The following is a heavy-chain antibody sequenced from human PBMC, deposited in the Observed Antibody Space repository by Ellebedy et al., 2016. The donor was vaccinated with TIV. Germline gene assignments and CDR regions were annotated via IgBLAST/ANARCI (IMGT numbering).Heavy chain of an antibody. CDR2: IKEDGSEK. J-gene: IGHJ4*02. V-gene: IGHV3-7*01. D-gene: IGHD3-10*01. CDR3: ARAHY. CDR1: GFTFRSEW. Sequence: GESLKISCAASGFTFRSEWMSWVRQAPGKGLEWVANIKEDGSEKDYVDLVKGRFTISRDNAKNSLYLQMNNLIVEDTAVYYCARAHYWGQGTLVTVSS.